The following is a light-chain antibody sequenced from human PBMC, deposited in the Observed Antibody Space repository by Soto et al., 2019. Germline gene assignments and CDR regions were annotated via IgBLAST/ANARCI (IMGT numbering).Light chain of an antibody. J-gene: IGKJ1*01. CDR3: QQYNNWPWT. CDR2: GAS. Sequence: EIVMTQSPATLSVSPGERATLSCMASQSVSSNLAWYQQKPGQAPRLLIYGASTRATGIPARFSGSGSGTEFTLTIRSLQSEDFAVYYCQQYNNWPWTFGQGTKVDIK. V-gene: IGKV3-15*01. CDR1: QSVSSN.